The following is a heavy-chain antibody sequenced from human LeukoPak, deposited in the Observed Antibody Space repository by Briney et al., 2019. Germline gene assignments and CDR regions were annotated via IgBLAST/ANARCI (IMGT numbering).Heavy chain of an antibody. Sequence: PGGSLRLSCAASGFTFSSYAMSWVRQAQGKGLEWVSVMYTGGGRYYGDSVKGRFTISRDNSKNTVFLQMNSLRVEDTALYYCTRGQSYCGADCYSDWGQGTLVTVSS. J-gene: IGHJ4*02. CDR2: MYTGGGR. D-gene: IGHD2-21*02. V-gene: IGHV3-66*01. CDR3: TRGQSYCGADCYSD. CDR1: GFTFSSYA.